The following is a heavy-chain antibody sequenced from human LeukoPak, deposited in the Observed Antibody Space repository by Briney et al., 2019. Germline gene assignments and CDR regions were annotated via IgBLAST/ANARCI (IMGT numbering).Heavy chain of an antibody. Sequence: GGSLRLSCAASGFTFDDYTMHWVRQAPGKGLEWVSLISWDGGSTYYADSAKGRFTISRDNAKNSLYLQMNSLRAEDTALYYCARRASTGELVDYWGQGTLVTVSS. CDR3: ARRASTGELVDY. CDR2: ISWDGGST. J-gene: IGHJ4*02. CDR1: GFTFDDYT. D-gene: IGHD1-1*01. V-gene: IGHV3-43*01.